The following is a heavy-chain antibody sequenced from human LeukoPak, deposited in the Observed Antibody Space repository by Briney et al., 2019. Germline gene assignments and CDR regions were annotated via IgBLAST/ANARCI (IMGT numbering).Heavy chain of an antibody. D-gene: IGHD3-3*01. CDR3: AKDKYNFWSGSNYYYMDV. J-gene: IGHJ6*03. CDR2: ISGSGGST. V-gene: IGHV3-23*01. CDR1: GFTFSSYA. Sequence: GGSLRLSCAASGFTFSSYAMSWVRQAPGKGLEWVSAISGSGGSTYYADSVKGRFTISRDNSKNTLYLQMNSLRAEDTAVYYCAKDKYNFWSGSNYYYMDVWGRGTTVTVSS.